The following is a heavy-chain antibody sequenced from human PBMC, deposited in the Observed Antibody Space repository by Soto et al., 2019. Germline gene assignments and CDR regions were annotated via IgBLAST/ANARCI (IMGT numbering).Heavy chain of an antibody. Sequence: KGQEWIGYIYYSGSTNYNPSLKSRVTISVDTSKNQFSLKLSSVTAADTAVYYCARETLYHHSINLFHPWSQGRLVTV. CDR3: ARETLYHHSINLFHP. J-gene: IGHJ5*02. D-gene: IGHD3-16*02. CDR2: IYYSGST. V-gene: IGHV4-59*01.